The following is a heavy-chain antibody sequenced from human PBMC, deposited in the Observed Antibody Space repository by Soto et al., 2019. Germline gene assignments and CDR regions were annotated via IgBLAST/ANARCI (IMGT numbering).Heavy chain of an antibody. CDR3: AREDDYGHYLDY. J-gene: IGHJ4*02. D-gene: IGHD4-17*01. V-gene: IGHV4-39*02. Sequence: TSETLSLTCTVSGGSISSSSYYWGWIPQPPGKGLEWIGSIYYSGSTYYNPSLKSRVTISVDTSKNQFSLKLSSVTAADTAVYYCAREDDYGHYLDYWGQGTLVTVSP. CDR1: GGSISSSSYY. CDR2: IYYSGST.